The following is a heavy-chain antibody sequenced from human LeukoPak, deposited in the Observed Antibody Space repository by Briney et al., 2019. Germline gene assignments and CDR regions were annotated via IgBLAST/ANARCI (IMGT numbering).Heavy chain of an antibody. J-gene: IGHJ4*02. CDR3: ARGGHYYDSSGYYGDYFDY. CDR2: ISASGTT. V-gene: IGHV4-4*07. Sequence: SETLSLTCIVSGDSFSSYQWSWVRQPAGKGLEWIGRISASGTTNSNPALKSRVTISVDTSKNQFSLKLSSVTAADTAVYYCARGGHYYDSSGYYGDYFDYWGQGTLVTVSS. D-gene: IGHD3-22*01. CDR1: GDSFSSYQ.